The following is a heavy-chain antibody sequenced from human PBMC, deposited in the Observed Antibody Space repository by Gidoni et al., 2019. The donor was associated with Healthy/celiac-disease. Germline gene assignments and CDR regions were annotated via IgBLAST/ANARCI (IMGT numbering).Heavy chain of an antibody. V-gene: IGHV3-30*18. Sequence: QVQLVESGGGVVQPGRSLRLACAAAGVTFSSYGMHWVLQAPDKGLEWVAVISYDGSNKYYADSVKGRFTISRDNSKITLSLQMNSLRAEDTAVYYCAKDLYSSSPDGMDVWCQGTTVTVSS. CDR2: ISYDGSNK. CDR3: AKDLYSSSPDGMDV. J-gene: IGHJ6*02. CDR1: GVTFSSYG. D-gene: IGHD6-13*01.